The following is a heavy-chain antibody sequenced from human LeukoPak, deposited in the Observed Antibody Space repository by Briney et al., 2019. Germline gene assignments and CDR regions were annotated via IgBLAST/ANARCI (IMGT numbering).Heavy chain of an antibody. J-gene: IGHJ3*02. Sequence: SETLSLTCTVSGGSISSYYWSWIRQPAGKGLEWIGRIYTSGSTNYNPSLKSRVTMSVDTSKNQFSLKLSSVTAADTAVYYCARNQRGSSGYEAFNIWAKGQWSPSLQ. CDR3: ARNQRGSSGYEAFNI. V-gene: IGHV4-4*07. CDR1: GGSISSYY. D-gene: IGHD6-13*01. CDR2: IYTSGST.